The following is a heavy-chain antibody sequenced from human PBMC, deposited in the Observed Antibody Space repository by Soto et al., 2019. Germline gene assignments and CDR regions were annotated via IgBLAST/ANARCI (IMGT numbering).Heavy chain of an antibody. V-gene: IGHV3-21*01. Sequence: GGSLRLSCGASGFTFGGYGGNWVRQAPGKGLEWVSSISSSSSYIYYADSVKGRFTISRDNAKNSLYLQMNSLRAEDTAVYYCARLGIAAAEAPHAFDIWGQGTMVTVSS. CDR3: ARLGIAAAEAPHAFDI. CDR1: GFTFGGYG. J-gene: IGHJ3*02. CDR2: ISSSSSYI. D-gene: IGHD6-13*01.